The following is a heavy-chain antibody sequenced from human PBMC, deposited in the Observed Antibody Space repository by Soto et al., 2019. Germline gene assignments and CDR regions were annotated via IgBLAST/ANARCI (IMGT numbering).Heavy chain of an antibody. CDR2: VSYDGSNK. J-gene: IGHJ4*02. V-gene: IGHV3-30*18. Sequence: QVQLVESGGGVVQPGGSLGLSCAASGFVFSDYGMHWVRQAPGKGLEWVATVSYDGSNKFYADSVRGRFTISRDNPQNTQLQMSTPVLQMKSLRAEDTDVYYCAKDRDYISGMDFWGQGTLVTVSS. CDR1: GFVFSDYG. D-gene: IGHD3-16*01. CDR3: AKDRDYISGMDF.